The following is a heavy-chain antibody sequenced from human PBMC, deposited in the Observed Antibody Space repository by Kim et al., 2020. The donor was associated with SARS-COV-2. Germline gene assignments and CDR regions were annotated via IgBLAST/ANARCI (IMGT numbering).Heavy chain of an antibody. CDR3: ARHGRGDGYNNFDY. D-gene: IGHD5-12*01. CDR2: IYYSGST. V-gene: IGHV4-39*01. Sequence: SETLSLTCTVSGGSISSSSYYWGWIRQPPGKGLEWIGSIYYSGSTYYNPSLKSRVTISVDTSKNQFSLKLSSVTAADTAVYYCARHGRGDGYNNFDYWGQGTLVTVSS. J-gene: IGHJ4*02. CDR1: GGSISSSSYY.